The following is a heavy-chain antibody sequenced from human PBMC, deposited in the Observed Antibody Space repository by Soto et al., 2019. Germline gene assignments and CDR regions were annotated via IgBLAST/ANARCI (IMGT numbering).Heavy chain of an antibody. D-gene: IGHD6-19*01. CDR2: IYYSGST. Sequence: QVQLQESGPGLVKPSETLSLTCTVSGGSISSYYWSWIRQPPGKGLEWIGYIYYSGSTNYNPSLKSRVTISVDTTKTQFSLKLRSVTAADTAVYYCAGGAGSGWYRNRTDWFDPWGQGTLVTVSS. CDR3: AGGAGSGWYRNRTDWFDP. CDR1: GGSISSYY. V-gene: IGHV4-59*01. J-gene: IGHJ5*02.